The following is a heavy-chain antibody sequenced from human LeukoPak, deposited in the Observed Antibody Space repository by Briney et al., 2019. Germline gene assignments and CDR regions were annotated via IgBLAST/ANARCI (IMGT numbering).Heavy chain of an antibody. J-gene: IGHJ5*02. CDR2: VSSTGSGT. Sequence: PPGGSLRLSCVASGFTFSTYGMSWVRQAPGKGLEWVAAVSSTGSGTYYPDSLKGRFIISRDNSQNTVFLQMNSLRPEDTAFYFCAKDGPLLWFGPTDAWGQGILVTVSS. V-gene: IGHV3-23*01. CDR3: AKDGPLLWFGPTDA. D-gene: IGHD3-10*01. CDR1: GFTFSTYG.